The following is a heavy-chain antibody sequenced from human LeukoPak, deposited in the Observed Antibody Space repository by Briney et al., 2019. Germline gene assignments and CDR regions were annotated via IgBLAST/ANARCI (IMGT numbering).Heavy chain of an antibody. CDR3: ARGRKTDTAILNY. CDR1: GFTFSSSG. D-gene: IGHD5-18*01. CDR2: IRFDGSTK. Sequence: PGGSLRLSCAASGFTFSSSGMHWVRQAPGEGLEWVAFIRFDGSTKYYADSVKGRFTISRDNSKNTLYLQMNSLRAEDTAVYYCARGRKTDTAILNYWGQGTLVTVSS. V-gene: IGHV3-30*02. J-gene: IGHJ4*02.